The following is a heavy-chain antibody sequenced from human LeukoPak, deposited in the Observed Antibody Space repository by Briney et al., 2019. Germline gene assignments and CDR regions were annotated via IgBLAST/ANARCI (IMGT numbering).Heavy chain of an antibody. J-gene: IGHJ3*02. CDR3: VKSAGFDWLSPLDAFDI. Sequence: PGESLRLSCSASGFTFSRYAMHWVRQAPGEGLEYVSAISSSGGSTYYADSVKGRFTISRDNSKDTLYLKMSSLRAEDTTVYYCVKSAGFDWLSPLDAFDIWGQGTMVTVSS. CDR1: GFTFSRYA. CDR2: ISSSGGST. D-gene: IGHD3-9*01. V-gene: IGHV3-64D*06.